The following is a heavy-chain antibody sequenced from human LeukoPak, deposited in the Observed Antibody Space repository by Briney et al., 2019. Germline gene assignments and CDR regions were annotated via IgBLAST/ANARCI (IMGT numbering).Heavy chain of an antibody. CDR3: ARGLDGGWFDP. Sequence: SETLSLTCTVSGGSVSSGSYYWSWIRQPPGKGLEWIGYIYYSGSTNYNPSLKSRVTISVDTSKNQFSLKLSSVTAADTAVYYCARGLDGGWFDPWGQGTLVTVSS. J-gene: IGHJ5*02. CDR1: GGSVSSGSYY. CDR2: IYYSGST. V-gene: IGHV4-61*01. D-gene: IGHD3-3*01.